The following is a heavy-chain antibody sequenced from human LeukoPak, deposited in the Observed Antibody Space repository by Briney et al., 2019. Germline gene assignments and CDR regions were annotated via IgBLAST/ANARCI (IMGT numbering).Heavy chain of an antibody. CDR3: AKAEQWLVYV. D-gene: IGHD6-19*01. Sequence: GGSLRLSCAASGFTFSSYAMSWVRQAPGKGLEWVSAISGSGGSTHYADSVKGRFTISRDNSKNTLYLQMNSLGAEDTAVYYCAKAEQWLVYVWGQGTMVTVSS. J-gene: IGHJ3*01. CDR2: ISGSGGST. CDR1: GFTFSSYA. V-gene: IGHV3-23*01.